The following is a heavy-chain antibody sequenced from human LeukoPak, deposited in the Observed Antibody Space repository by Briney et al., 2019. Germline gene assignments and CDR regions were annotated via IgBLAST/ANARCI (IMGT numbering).Heavy chain of an antibody. CDR2: ISAYNGNT. D-gene: IGHD2-8*02. Sequence: ASVKVSCKASGYTFTSYGISWVRQAPGQGLEWMGWISAYNGNTNYAQKLQGRVTMTTDTSTSTAYMELRSLRSDDTAVYYCAREGRVVYALNYYYYYMDVWGKGTTVTVSS. V-gene: IGHV1-18*01. CDR1: GYTFTSYG. J-gene: IGHJ6*03. CDR3: AREGRVVYALNYYYYYMDV.